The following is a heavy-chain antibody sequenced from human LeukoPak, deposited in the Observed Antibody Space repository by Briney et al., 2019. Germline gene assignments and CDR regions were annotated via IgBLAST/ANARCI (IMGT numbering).Heavy chain of an antibody. J-gene: IGHJ3*01. CDR3: ARQMKHYDILTGYSPAAFDF. Sequence: SETLSLTCAVYGGSFSGYYWSWIRQPPGKGPERIGSIHYGGSTHYNPSLKSRVTISVDTSRNQFFLRLNSVTAADTAVYYCARQMKHYDILTGYSPAAFDFWGQGTLVTVSS. D-gene: IGHD3-9*01. CDR2: IHYGGST. V-gene: IGHV4-34*01. CDR1: GGSFSGYY.